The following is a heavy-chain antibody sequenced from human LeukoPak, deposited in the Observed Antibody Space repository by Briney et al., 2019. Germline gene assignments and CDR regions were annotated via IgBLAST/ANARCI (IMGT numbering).Heavy chain of an antibody. CDR2: IYPGDSDT. Sequence: GESLKISCKGPGYIFTNYCIGWVRQMPGKGLEFMGIIYPGDSDTRYTPSFQGQVTISADKSISTAYLQWSSLKASDTAMYYCARLPTVVTPGNWYFDLWGRGALVTVSS. D-gene: IGHD4-23*01. J-gene: IGHJ2*01. V-gene: IGHV5-51*01. CDR1: GYIFTNYC. CDR3: ARLPTVVTPGNWYFDL.